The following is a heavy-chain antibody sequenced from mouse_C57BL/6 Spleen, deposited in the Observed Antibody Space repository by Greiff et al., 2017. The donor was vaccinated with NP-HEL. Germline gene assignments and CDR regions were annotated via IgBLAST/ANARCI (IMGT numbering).Heavy chain of an antibody. CDR3: ARRGVITTVVPYFDY. V-gene: IGHV1-80*01. Sequence: VQLQQSGAELVKPGASVKISCKASGYAFSSYWMNWVKQRPGKGLEWIGQIYPGDGDTNYNGKFKGKATLTADKSSSTAYMQLSSLTSEDSAVYFCARRGVITTVVPYFDYWGQGTTLTVSS. D-gene: IGHD1-1*01. CDR1: GYAFSSYW. J-gene: IGHJ2*01. CDR2: IYPGDGDT.